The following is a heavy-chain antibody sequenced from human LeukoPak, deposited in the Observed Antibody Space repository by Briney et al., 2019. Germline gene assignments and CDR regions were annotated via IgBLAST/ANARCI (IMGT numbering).Heavy chain of an antibody. D-gene: IGHD3-22*01. CDR2: INHSGST. Sequence: PSETLSLTCAVYGGSFSGYYWSWLRQPPGKGLEWIGEINHSGSTNYSPSLKSRVTISVDTSKNQFSLKLSSVTAADTAVYYCARIRLTYYYDSSGYYYVPYYFDYWGQGTLVTVSS. V-gene: IGHV4-34*01. J-gene: IGHJ4*02. CDR1: GGSFSGYY. CDR3: ARIRLTYYYDSSGYYYVPYYFDY.